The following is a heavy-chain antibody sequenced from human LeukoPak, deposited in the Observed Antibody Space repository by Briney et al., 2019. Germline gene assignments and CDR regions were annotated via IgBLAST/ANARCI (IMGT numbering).Heavy chain of an antibody. CDR2: INPNSGGT. J-gene: IGHJ4*02. Sequence: GASVKVSCKASGYTFTGYYMHWVRQAPGQGLEWMGWINPNSGGTNYAQKFQGRVTMTRDTSISTAYMELSRLRSDDTAEYYCAREDLDYYGSGSYSLPAPYFDYWGQGTLVTVSS. CDR3: AREDLDYYGSGSYSLPAPYFDY. CDR1: GYTFTGYY. V-gene: IGHV1-2*02. D-gene: IGHD3-10*01.